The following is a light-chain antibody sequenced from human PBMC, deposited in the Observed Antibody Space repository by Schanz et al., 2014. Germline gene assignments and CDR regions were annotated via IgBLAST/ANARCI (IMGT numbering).Light chain of an antibody. CDR1: QSISSY. CDR2: SAS. Sequence: DIQMTQSPSSLSASVGDRVTITCRASQSISSYLNWYQQIPGKAPKLLIYSASSLQSGVPSRFSGSGSGTDFTLTISSLQPEDFATYFCQQYDDPPPHTFGQGTKLEIK. V-gene: IGKV1-39*01. CDR3: QQYDDPPPHT. J-gene: IGKJ2*01.